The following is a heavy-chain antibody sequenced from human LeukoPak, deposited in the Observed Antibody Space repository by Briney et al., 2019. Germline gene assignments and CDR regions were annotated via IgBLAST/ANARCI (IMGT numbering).Heavy chain of an antibody. J-gene: IGHJ4*02. CDR1: GGSISSGSYY. Sequence: SQTLSLTCTVSGGSISSGSYYWSWIRQPAGKGLEWIGRIYTSGSTNYNPSLKSRVTISVDTSKNQFSLKLSSVTAADTAVYYCARGREELLWFGELLYWDYWGQGTLVTVSS. CDR2: IYTSGST. CDR3: ARGREELLWFGELLYWDY. V-gene: IGHV4-61*02. D-gene: IGHD3-10*01.